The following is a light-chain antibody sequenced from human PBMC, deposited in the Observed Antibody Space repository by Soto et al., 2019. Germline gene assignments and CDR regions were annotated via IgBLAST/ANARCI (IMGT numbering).Light chain of an antibody. J-gene: IGKJ4*01. V-gene: IGKV3-11*01. CDR2: DAS. CDR3: QQRRNWPPVLT. CDR1: QSVSSF. Sequence: EIVLTQSPATLSSSPGDRATLSCRASQSVSSFLAWYQQRPGQAPRLLIYDASTRATGIPARFSGSGSGTDFTLTISSREPEDFAVYYCQQRRNWPPVLTFGGGTKVEIK.